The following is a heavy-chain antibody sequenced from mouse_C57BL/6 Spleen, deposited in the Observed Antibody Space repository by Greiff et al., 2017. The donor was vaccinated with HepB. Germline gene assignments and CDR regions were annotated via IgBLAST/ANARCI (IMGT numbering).Heavy chain of an antibody. V-gene: IGHV1-72*01. CDR1: GYTFTSYW. J-gene: IGHJ3*01. CDR2: IDPNSGGT. Sequence: VQLQQSGAELVKPGASVKLSCKPSGYTFTSYWMHWVKQRPGRGFEWIGRIDPNSGGTKYNEKFKSKATLTVDKPSSTAYMQLSSLTSEDSAVYYCARGNYDGSSYTWFAYWGQGTLVTVSA. D-gene: IGHD1-1*01. CDR3: ARGNYDGSSYTWFAY.